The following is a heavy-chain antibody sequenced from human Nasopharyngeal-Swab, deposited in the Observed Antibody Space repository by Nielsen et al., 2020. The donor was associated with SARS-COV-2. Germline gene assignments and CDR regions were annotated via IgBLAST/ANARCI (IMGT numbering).Heavy chain of an antibody. V-gene: IGHV3-11*04. J-gene: IGHJ5*02. CDR3: ARDRHGYDILTGYRRANNWFDP. Sequence: GGSLRLSCAASGFTFSDYYMSWIRQAPGKGLEWVSYISSSGSTIYYADSAKGRFTISRDNAKNSLYLQMNSLRAEDTAVYYCARDRHGYDILTGYRRANNWFDPWGQGTLVTVSS. D-gene: IGHD3-9*01. CDR2: ISSSGSTI. CDR1: GFTFSDYY.